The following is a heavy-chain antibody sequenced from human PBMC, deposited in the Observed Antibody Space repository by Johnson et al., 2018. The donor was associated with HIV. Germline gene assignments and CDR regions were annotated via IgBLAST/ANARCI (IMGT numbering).Heavy chain of an antibody. CDR1: GFTFSSYG. CDR3: ARFENTLSNAFDI. D-gene: IGHD3-10*01. V-gene: IGHV3-30*02. Sequence: QVQLVESGGGVVQPGGSLRLSCAAYGFTFSSYGMHWVRQAPGKGLEWVAFIRYDGSNKYYADSVKGRFTISRDNSKNTLYLQMNSLRAEDTAVYYCARFENTLSNAFDIWGQGTMVTVSS. J-gene: IGHJ3*02. CDR2: IRYDGSNK.